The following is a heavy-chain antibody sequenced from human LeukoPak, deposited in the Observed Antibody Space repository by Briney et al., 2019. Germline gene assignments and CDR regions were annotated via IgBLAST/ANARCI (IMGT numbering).Heavy chain of an antibody. CDR3: ARALPSSGSSSDVFDY. CDR2: IYYSGST. D-gene: IGHD6-19*01. J-gene: IGHJ4*02. CDR1: GGSISSYY. V-gene: IGHV4-59*01. Sequence: SETPSLTCTVSGGSISSYYWSWIRQPPGKGLEWIGYIYYSGSTNYNPSLKSRVTISVDTSKNQFSLKLSSVTAADTAVYYCARALPSSGSSSDVFDYWGQGTLVTVSS.